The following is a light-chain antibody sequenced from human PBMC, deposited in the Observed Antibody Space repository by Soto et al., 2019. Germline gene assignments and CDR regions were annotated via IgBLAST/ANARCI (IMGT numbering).Light chain of an antibody. Sequence: EIVLTQSPGTLSLSPGERATLSCRASQSISSNYLAWYQQKPGQAPRLLIYHASSRATGIPDRFSGSGSGTDFTLTISRLEPEDFVVYYCQRYGSSPLTFGPGTKVDIK. J-gene: IGKJ3*01. CDR1: QSISSNY. V-gene: IGKV3-20*01. CDR3: QRYGSSPLT. CDR2: HAS.